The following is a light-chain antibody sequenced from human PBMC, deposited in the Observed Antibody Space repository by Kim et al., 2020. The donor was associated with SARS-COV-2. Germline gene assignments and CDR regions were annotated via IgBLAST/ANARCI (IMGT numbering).Light chain of an antibody. CDR2: GKN. CDR1: SLRSYY. Sequence: SYELTQEPAVSVALGQTVRITCQGDSLRSYYASWYQQKPGQAPVLVIYGKNNRPSGIPDRFSGSSSGNTASLTITGAQAEDEADYYCNSRDSSGNHLVFGTGTKVTV. J-gene: IGLJ1*01. CDR3: NSRDSSGNHLV. V-gene: IGLV3-19*01.